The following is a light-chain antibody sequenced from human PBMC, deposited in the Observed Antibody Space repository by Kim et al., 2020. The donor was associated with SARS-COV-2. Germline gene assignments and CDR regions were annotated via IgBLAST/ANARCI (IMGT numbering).Light chain of an antibody. CDR2: YDS. J-gene: IGLJ3*02. CDR1: NIGSKS. CDR3: QVWDTTSGV. Sequence: SYELTQPPSVSVAPGKTARITCGGNNIGSKSVHWYQQKPGQAPVLVIYYDSDRPSGIPERFSGSNSGNTATLTISRAQVEDEADYYCQVWDTTSGVFGGG. V-gene: IGLV3-21*01.